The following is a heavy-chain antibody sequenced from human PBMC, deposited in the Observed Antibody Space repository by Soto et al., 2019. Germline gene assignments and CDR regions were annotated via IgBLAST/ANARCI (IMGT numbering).Heavy chain of an antibody. CDR2: INDDGRST. Sequence: GGSLRLSCAASGFTLSTYWMHWVSQVPGKGLEWVARINDDGRSTSYVDSVKGRFTISRDNARNTLYLQMNSLRLEDTAVYYCARGWVERLPRQPPSDYWGQGTLATVSS. D-gene: IGHD3-3*01. CDR3: ARGWVERLPRQPPSDY. CDR1: GFTLSTYW. V-gene: IGHV3-74*01. J-gene: IGHJ4*02.